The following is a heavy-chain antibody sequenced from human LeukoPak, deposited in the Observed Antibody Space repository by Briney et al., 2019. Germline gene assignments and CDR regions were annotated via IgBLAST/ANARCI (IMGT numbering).Heavy chain of an antibody. Sequence: GGSLRLSCAASGFTFDDYTMHWVRQAPGKGLEWVSLISGDGGSTYYADSVKGRFTISRDNSKNSLYLQMNSLRTEDTALYYCAKDEGWLGKGTCFDIWGQGTMVTVSS. V-gene: IGHV3-43*02. CDR3: AKDEGWLGKGTCFDI. CDR2: ISGDGGST. J-gene: IGHJ3*02. CDR1: GFTFDDYT. D-gene: IGHD5-12*01.